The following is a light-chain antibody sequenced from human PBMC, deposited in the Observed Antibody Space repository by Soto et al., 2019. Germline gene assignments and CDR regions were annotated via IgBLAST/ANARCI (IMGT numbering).Light chain of an antibody. J-gene: IGKJ1*01. CDR3: QQSYSTPPWT. CDR2: AAS. Sequence: DIQMTQSPSSLSASVGDRVTITCRASQSISSYLNWYQQKPGKAPKLLIYAASSLQSGVPSRFSGSGSGTDFNLTSSSLQPEDFATYYCQQSYSTPPWTFGQGTKVEIK. V-gene: IGKV1-39*01. CDR1: QSISSY.